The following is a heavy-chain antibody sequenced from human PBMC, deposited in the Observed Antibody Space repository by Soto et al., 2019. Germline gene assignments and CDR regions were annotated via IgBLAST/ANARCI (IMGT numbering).Heavy chain of an antibody. Sequence: PGGSLRLCCAASGFTFSSYGMHWVRQAPGKVLEWVAVIWYDGSNKYYADSVKGRFTISRDNSKNTLYLQMNSLRAEDTAVYYCARADYYDSSGYYPPLYWGQGTLVTVSS. CDR2: IWYDGSNK. CDR3: ARADYYDSSGYYPPLY. D-gene: IGHD3-22*01. V-gene: IGHV3-33*01. J-gene: IGHJ4*02. CDR1: GFTFSSYG.